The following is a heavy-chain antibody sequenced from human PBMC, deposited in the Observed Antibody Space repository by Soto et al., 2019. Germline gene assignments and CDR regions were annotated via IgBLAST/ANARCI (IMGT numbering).Heavy chain of an antibody. D-gene: IGHD4-17*01. J-gene: IGHJ1*01. CDR1: GFTFSNSG. V-gene: IGHV3-21*01. Sequence: EVQLVESGGGLVKPGGSLRLSCAASGFTFSNSGMNWVRQAPGKGLEWVSYISSSGYIFYADSGKGRFTISRDNAKDALYLQMNSLRAEDTAVYYCARDLGAVTTLGFQNWGQGALVTVSS. CDR2: ISSSGYI. CDR3: ARDLGAVTTLGFQN.